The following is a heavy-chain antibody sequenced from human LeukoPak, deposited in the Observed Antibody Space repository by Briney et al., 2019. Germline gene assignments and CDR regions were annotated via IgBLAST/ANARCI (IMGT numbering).Heavy chain of an antibody. CDR3: ARDDYGDSKGWFDP. CDR1: GFTFSSYG. D-gene: IGHD4-17*01. CDR2: ISYDGSNK. Sequence: GGSLRLSCAASGFTFSSYGMHWVRQAPGKGLEWVAVISYDGSNKYYADSVKGRFTISRDNSKNTLYLQMNSLRAEDTAVYYCARDDYGDSKGWFDPWGQGTLVTVSS. V-gene: IGHV3-30*03. J-gene: IGHJ5*02.